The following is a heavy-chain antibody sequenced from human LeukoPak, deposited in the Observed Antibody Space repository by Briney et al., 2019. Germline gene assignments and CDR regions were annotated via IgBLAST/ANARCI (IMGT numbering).Heavy chain of an antibody. V-gene: IGHV1-18*01. D-gene: IGHD2-2*02. Sequence: ASVKVSCKASGYTFTSYGISWVRQAPGQGLEWMGWISAYNGNTNYAQKLQGRVTMTTDTSTSTAYMELRSLRSDDTAVYYCARDIVVVPAAIFRYFDYWGQGTLATVSS. J-gene: IGHJ4*02. CDR1: GYTFTSYG. CDR2: ISAYNGNT. CDR3: ARDIVVVPAAIFRYFDY.